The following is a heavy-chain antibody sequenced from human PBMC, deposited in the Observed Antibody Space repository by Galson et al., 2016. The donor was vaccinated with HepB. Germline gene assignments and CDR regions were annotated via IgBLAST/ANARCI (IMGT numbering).Heavy chain of an antibody. CDR1: DGSMKNYY. D-gene: IGHD1-26*01. CDR2: IYTNGNT. Sequence: ETLSLTCTVSDGSMKNYYWNWIRQTAGKGLEWIGHIYTNGNTNYNPSLRSRVTVSLDMSRRQFSLRLTSVTAADTALYYRARGVPVKWDILTYFDYWGQGSRVTVSS. J-gene: IGHJ4*01. CDR3: ARGVPVKWDILTYFDY. V-gene: IGHV4-4*07.